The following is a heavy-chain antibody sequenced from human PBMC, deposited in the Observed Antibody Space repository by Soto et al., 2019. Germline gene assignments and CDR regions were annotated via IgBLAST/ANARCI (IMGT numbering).Heavy chain of an antibody. CDR2: IHSGGRS. Sequence: QVRLRESGPQVVKPSATLSLNCNVSGGAFRSYFWSWIRQSPGKGLEWIGNIHSGGRSNYNPSFKSRVSMSIDPSKNQFSVRLTSVTPADTAVYYCARDDPFDPWGQGILVTVSS. CDR3: ARDDPFDP. CDR1: GGAFRSYF. V-gene: IGHV4-59*01. J-gene: IGHJ5*02.